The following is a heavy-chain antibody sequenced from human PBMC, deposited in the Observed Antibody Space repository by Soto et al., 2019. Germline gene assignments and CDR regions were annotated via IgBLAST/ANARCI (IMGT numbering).Heavy chain of an antibody. CDR2: IIPIFGTA. Sequence: QVQLVQSGAEVKKPGSSVKVSCKASGGTFSSYAISWVRQAPGQGLEWMGGIIPIFGTANYAQKFQGRVTRTADKSTSTAYMELSSQRSEDTAGYDGARSDGRRTSCYRGRVEGYDYGMDVGGQGTTVTVS. D-gene: IGHD2-2*01. CDR1: GGTFSSYA. J-gene: IGHJ6*02. CDR3: ARSDGRRTSCYRGRVEGYDYGMDV. V-gene: IGHV1-69*06.